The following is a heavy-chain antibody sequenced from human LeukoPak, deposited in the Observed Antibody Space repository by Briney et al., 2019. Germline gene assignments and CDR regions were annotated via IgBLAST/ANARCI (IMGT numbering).Heavy chain of an antibody. CDR1: GFTFSSYA. CDR2: ISYDGSNK. CDR3: ARVFDSSGYPDY. J-gene: IGHJ4*02. D-gene: IGHD6-19*01. V-gene: IGHV3-30-3*01. Sequence: GGSLRLSCAASGFTFSSYAMHWVRQAPGKGPEWVAVISYDGSNKYYADPVKGRFTISRDNSKNTLYLQMNSLRAEDTAVYYCARVFDSSGYPDYWGQGTLVTVSS.